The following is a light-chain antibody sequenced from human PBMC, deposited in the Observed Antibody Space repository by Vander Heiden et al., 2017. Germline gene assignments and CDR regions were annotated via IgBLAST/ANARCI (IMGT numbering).Light chain of an antibody. CDR1: QSVSTS. Sequence: DIQMAQSPSSLSASMGERVTITCRASQSVSTSINWYQRKPGTAPKLLIYGASNLQRGVPSRLSGSGSGTEFTLTIGGLQPEDFATYFCLQSDSLPFTFGHGTKMDI. CDR3: LQSDSLPFT. CDR2: GAS. J-gene: IGKJ3*01. V-gene: IGKV1-39*01.